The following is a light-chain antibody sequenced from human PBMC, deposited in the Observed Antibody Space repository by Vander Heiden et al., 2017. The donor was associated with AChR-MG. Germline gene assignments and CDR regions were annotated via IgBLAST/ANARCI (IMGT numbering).Light chain of an antibody. CDR2: GAS. CDR3: QQDYNSRTYT. V-gene: IGKV3-20*01. CDR1: QNISSSY. J-gene: IGKJ2*01. Sequence: EIVLTQSPGTLSLSPGERATLSCRASQNISSSYLAWYQQKPGQAPRLLIYGASTRATGIPDRFSGSGYGTDFTLTISRREPEDFAVYFCQQDYNSRTYTFGPRTKMEIK.